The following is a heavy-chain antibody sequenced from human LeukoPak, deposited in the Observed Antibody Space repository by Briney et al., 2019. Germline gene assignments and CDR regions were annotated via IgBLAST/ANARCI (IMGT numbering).Heavy chain of an antibody. CDR2: NTGNP. J-gene: IGHJ4*02. V-gene: IGHV7-4-1*02. D-gene: IGHD6-19*01. CDR3: AREPRPRIAVAGTIDY. Sequence: NTGNPTYAQGFTGRFVFSLDTSVSTANLQISSLKAEDTAVYYCAREPRPRIAVAGTIDYWGQGTLVTVSS.